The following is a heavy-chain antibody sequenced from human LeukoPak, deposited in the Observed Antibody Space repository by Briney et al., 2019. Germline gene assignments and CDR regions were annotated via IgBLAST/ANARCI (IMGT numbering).Heavy chain of an antibody. D-gene: IGHD3-10*01. CDR1: GFAFTNYA. CDR3: ARDYGRSRDYGMDV. J-gene: IGHJ6*02. V-gene: IGHV3-30-3*01. CDR2: ISYDGNIE. Sequence: TGGSLRLSCAASGFAFTNYAMHWVRQAPGKGLEWVAVISYDGNIEYYTDSVKGRFTISRDNAKNTLYLQMNSLRAEDTAVYYCARDYGRSRDYGMDVWGQGTTVTVSS.